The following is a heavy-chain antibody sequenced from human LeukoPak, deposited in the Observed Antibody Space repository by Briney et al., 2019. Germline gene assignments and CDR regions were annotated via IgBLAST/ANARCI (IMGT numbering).Heavy chain of an antibody. CDR2: IYSGGST. V-gene: IGHV3-53*01. CDR1: GFTVSSNY. Sequence: QPGGSLRLSCAASGFTVSSNYMSWVRQAPGKGLEWVSVIYSGGSTYYADSVKGRFTISRDNSKNTLYLQMNSLRAEDTAVYYCAKDHFVGIFGVVISPYYYYMDVWGKGTTVTVSS. CDR3: AKDHFVGIFGVVISPYYYYMDV. J-gene: IGHJ6*03. D-gene: IGHD3-3*01.